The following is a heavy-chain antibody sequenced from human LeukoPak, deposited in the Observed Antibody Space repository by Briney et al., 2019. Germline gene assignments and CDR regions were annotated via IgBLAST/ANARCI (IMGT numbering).Heavy chain of an antibody. Sequence: GESLKISCKGSGYSFTSYWIGWVRQMPGKGLEWIGIIYPHDSDTRYSPSFQGQVTISADKSINTAYLQWSSLEASDSAMYYCARGPLFYDFWSGPFTDPFNLWGQGTMVTVSS. V-gene: IGHV5-51*01. CDR3: ARGPLFYDFWSGPFTDPFNL. CDR1: GYSFTSYW. D-gene: IGHD3-3*01. CDR2: IYPHDSDT. J-gene: IGHJ3*01.